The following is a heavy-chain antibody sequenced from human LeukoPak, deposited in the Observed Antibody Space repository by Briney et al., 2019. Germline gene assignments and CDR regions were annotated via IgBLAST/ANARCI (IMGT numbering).Heavy chain of an antibody. D-gene: IGHD1-26*01. CDR3: ASQGHHGKIVGTTLSYFYMDV. CDR2: INHSGST. J-gene: IGHJ6*03. CDR1: GGSFSGYY. V-gene: IGHV4-34*01. Sequence: KPSETLSLTCAVYGGSFSGYYWSSIRQPPGKGLEWTGEINHSGSTNYNPSLKSRVTLPVDTSKNQFSLKLSSVTAADTAFYYCASQGHHGKIVGTTLSYFYMDVWGKGTTVTVSS.